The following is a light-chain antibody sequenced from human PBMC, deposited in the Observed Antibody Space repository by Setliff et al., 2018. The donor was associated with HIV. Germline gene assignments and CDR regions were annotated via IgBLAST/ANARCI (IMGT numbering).Light chain of an antibody. V-gene: IGLV2-14*01. CDR2: EVT. J-gene: IGLJ1*01. CDR1: SSDVGGYNY. CDR3: SSYTSSSLYV. Sequence: QSALTQPPSASGSPGQSVTISCTGTSSDVGGYNYVSWYQQHPGKAPKLIIYEVTKRPSGVSNRFSGSKSGNTASLTISGLQAEDEADYYCSSYTSSSLYVFGTGTKVTVL.